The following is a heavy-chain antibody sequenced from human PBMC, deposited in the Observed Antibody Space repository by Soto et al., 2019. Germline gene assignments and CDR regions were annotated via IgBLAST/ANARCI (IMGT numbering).Heavy chain of an antibody. D-gene: IGHD3-9*01. CDR2: IYHSGST. CDR1: GGSISSGGYS. Sequence: QLQLQESGSGLVKPSQTLSLTCAVSGGSISSGGYSWSWIRQPPGKGLEWIGYIYHSGSTYYNPSLKCRVTISVDRSKNQFSLKLSSVTAADTAVYYYARAYYDILTGYYFIYFDYWGQGTLVTVSS. V-gene: IGHV4-30-2*01. CDR3: ARAYYDILTGYYFIYFDY. J-gene: IGHJ4*02.